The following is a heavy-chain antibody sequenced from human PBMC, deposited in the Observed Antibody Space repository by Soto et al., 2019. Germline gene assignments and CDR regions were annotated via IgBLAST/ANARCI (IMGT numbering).Heavy chain of an antibody. Sequence: GGSLRLSCAASGFSFSTYWMSWVRQVPGAGLEWVANIKADGSETYYVDSVRGRFTISRDNVKTSLFLQLNNLRAEDTAVYYCAKGGHIDFCGQGTLVTVPQ. V-gene: IGHV3-7*03. CDR1: GFSFSTYW. J-gene: IGHJ4*02. CDR3: AKGGHIDF. CDR2: IKADGSET. D-gene: IGHD3-16*01.